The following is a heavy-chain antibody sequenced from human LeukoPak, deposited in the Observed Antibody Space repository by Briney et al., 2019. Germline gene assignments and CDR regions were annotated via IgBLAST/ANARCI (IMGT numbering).Heavy chain of an antibody. CDR2: INPNTGGT. J-gene: IGHJ6*03. CDR3: AGNSGYYDSSGYYPPPDYMDV. Sequence: ASVKVSCKASGYTFSGYYIHWVRQAPGQGLEWMGWINPNTGGTKYAQKFQGRVTMTRDTSISTAYMELSRLRSDDTAVYYCAGNSGYYDSSGYYPPPDYMDVWGKGTTVTISS. CDR1: GYTFSGYY. D-gene: IGHD3-22*01. V-gene: IGHV1-2*02.